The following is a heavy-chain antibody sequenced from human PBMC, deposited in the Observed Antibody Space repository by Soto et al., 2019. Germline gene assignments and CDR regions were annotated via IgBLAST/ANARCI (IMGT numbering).Heavy chain of an antibody. Sequence: VQLVESGGGVVQPGRSLRLSCAASGFTFSSYGMHWVRQAPGKGLEWVGRIKSKTDGGTTDYAAPVKGRFTISRDDSNNTLYLQMNSLKTEDTAVYYCTTRITIFGVVNPDYSYYGMDVWGQGTTVTVSS. CDR3: TTRITIFGVVNPDYSYYGMDV. V-gene: IGHV3-15*01. CDR2: IKSKTDGGTT. CDR1: GFTFSSYG. D-gene: IGHD3-3*01. J-gene: IGHJ6*02.